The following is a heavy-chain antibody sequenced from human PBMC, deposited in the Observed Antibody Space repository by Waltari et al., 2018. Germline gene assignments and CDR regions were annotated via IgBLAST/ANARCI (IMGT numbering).Heavy chain of an antibody. D-gene: IGHD4-17*01. CDR3: ASTTVTTYYYDYYRDV. J-gene: IGHJ6*03. CDR2: IYCSGST. CDR1: GGSIISGDYY. V-gene: IGHV4-30-4*08. Sequence: QVQLQESGPGLVKPSQTLSLTCTVSGGSIISGDYYWSWIRQPPETVLEWIGYIYCSGSTDCNPTVESRVTRRVDTSKHKFSLKLSSVTAADTAVDYCASTTVTTYYYDYYRDVWGKGTTVTVSS.